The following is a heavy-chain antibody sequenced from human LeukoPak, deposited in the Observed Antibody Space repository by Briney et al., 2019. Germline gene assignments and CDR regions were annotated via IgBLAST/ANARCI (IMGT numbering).Heavy chain of an antibody. J-gene: IGHJ4*02. CDR2: ISGSGSST. V-gene: IGHV3-23*01. D-gene: IGHD3-3*01. Sequence: PGGSLRLSCAASGFTFSSYAMSWVRQAPGKGLEWVSAISGSGSSTYYADSVKGRFTISRDNSKNTLYLQMNSLRAEDTAVYYCAKDHSGAYYDFWSGKFDYWGQGTLVTVSS. CDR1: GFTFSSYA. CDR3: AKDHSGAYYDFWSGKFDY.